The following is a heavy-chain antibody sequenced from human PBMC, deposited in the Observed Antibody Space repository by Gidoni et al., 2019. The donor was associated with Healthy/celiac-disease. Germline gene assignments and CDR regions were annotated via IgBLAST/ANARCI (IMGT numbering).Heavy chain of an antibody. CDR2: ISYDGSNK. V-gene: IGHV3-30*18. CDR3: AKDGLGYYYYGMDV. D-gene: IGHD4-17*01. J-gene: IGHJ6*02. Sequence: QVQLVESGGGVVQPGRSLRLSCAASGFTFSSYGMHWVRQAPGKGLEWVAVISYDGSNKYYADAVKGRFTISRDNSKNTLYLQMNSLRAEDTAVYYCAKDGLGYYYYGMDVWGQGTTVTVSS. CDR1: GFTFSSYG.